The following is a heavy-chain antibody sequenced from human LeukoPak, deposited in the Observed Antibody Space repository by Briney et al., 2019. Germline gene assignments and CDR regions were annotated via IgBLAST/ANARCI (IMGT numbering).Heavy chain of an antibody. CDR2: IYYSGST. Sequence: SETLSLTRAVSGGSISSGGYSWSWIRQPPGKGLEWIGYIYYSGSTYYNPSLKSRVTISVDTSKNQFSLKLSSVTAADTAVYYCARSRQGLNYFNYWGQGTLVTVSS. CDR1: GGSISSGGYS. CDR3: ARSRQGLNYFNY. J-gene: IGHJ4*02. V-gene: IGHV4-30-4*01.